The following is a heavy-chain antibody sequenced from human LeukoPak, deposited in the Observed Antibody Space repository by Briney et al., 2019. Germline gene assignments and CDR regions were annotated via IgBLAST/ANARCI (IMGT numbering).Heavy chain of an antibody. CDR3: AKGGGYSSSWTAT. V-gene: IGHV3-23*01. CDR2: ISGSGGST. D-gene: IGHD6-13*01. CDR1: GFTFNTYA. Sequence: GGSLRLSCAASGFTFNTYAMNWVRQAPGKGLEWVSTISGSGGSTYYADSVKGRFTISRDNSKNTLYLQMNSLRAEDTAVYYCAKGGGYSSSWTATWGQGTLVTVSS. J-gene: IGHJ4*02.